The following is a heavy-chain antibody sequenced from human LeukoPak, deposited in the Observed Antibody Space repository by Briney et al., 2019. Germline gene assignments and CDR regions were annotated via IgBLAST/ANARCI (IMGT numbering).Heavy chain of an antibody. CDR1: GFTFADYA. J-gene: IGHJ4*02. CDR3: AKGQYYYDSSGYYYGY. D-gene: IGHD3-22*01. Sequence: GGSLRLSCAASGFTFADYAMHWVRQAPGKGLEWVSGISWNSGSIGYADSVKGRFTISRDNAKNSLYLQMNSLRAEDTALYYCAKGQYYYDSSGYYYGYWGQGTLVTVSS. V-gene: IGHV3-9*01. CDR2: ISWNSGSI.